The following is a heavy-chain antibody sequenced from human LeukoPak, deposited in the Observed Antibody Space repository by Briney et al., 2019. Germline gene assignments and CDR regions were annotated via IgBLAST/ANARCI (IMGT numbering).Heavy chain of an antibody. CDR2: ITGSSSSK. CDR1: GFTFSDYD. CDR3: ARPTTSGWYPH. Sequence: GGSLRLSCAASGFTFSDYDMNWIRQAPGTGLEWVSYITGSSSSKYYADSVKGRFTISRDDAKNSLYLQMNSLRAEDTAVYYCARPTTSGWYPHWGQGTMVTVSS. D-gene: IGHD6-19*01. J-gene: IGHJ3*01. V-gene: IGHV3-48*01.